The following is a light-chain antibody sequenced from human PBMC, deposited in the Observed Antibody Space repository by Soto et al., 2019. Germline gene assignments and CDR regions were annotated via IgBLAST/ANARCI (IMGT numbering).Light chain of an antibody. V-gene: IGKV1-39*01. J-gene: IGKJ4*01. CDR1: QSISRN. CDR3: QQSHSNPLT. Sequence: DIQMTQSPSSLSAFVGDRVTITCRASQSISRNLNWYQKKTGKAPKLLIYGASSLQSGVPSRFSGSGSGTDFTLTISSLQPEDFETYYCQQSHSNPLTFGGGTTVEIK. CDR2: GAS.